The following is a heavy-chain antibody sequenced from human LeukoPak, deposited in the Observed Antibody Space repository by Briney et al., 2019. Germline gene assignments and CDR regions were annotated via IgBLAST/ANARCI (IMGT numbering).Heavy chain of an antibody. Sequence: SVKVSCKASGYTFTSYAMNWVRQAPGQGLEWMGGIIPIFGTANYAQKFQGRVTITADESTSTAYMELSSLRSEDTAVYYCARVMTEYSSSDAFDYWGQGTLVTVSS. V-gene: IGHV1-69*13. D-gene: IGHD6-6*01. CDR2: IIPIFGTA. J-gene: IGHJ4*02. CDR3: ARVMTEYSSSDAFDY. CDR1: GYTFTSYA.